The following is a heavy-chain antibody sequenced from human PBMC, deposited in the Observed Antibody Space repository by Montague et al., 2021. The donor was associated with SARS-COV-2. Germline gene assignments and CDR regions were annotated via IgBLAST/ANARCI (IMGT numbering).Heavy chain of an antibody. CDR2: ISTSTSYI. D-gene: IGHD3-10*01. CDR3: ARVIRLCFGELLGPEGGAIGS. J-gene: IGHJ4*02. V-gene: IGHV3-21*01. Sequence: SLRLSCAAFGFTFSDYRMNWVRQAPGKGLEWVSSISTSTSYIYYADSVKGRFTISRDNTKNTLYLQMNSLRAEDTAVYYCARVIRLCFGELLGPEGGAIGSWGQGTLATVSS. CDR1: GFTFSDYR.